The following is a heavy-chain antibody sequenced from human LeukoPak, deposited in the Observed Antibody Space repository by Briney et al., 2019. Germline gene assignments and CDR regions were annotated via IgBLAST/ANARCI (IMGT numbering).Heavy chain of an antibody. J-gene: IGHJ5*02. CDR2: IHYSGST. CDR3: ARGGWFHDR. D-gene: IGHD6-19*01. Sequence: SETLSLTCTVSGGSISGYYWGWIRQPPGKGLEWIGNIHYSGSTNYNSSLKSRVTISVDTSKNHFSLKMISVTTADTAVYFCARGGWFHDRWGQGTLVTVSS. V-gene: IGHV4-59*01. CDR1: GGSISGYY.